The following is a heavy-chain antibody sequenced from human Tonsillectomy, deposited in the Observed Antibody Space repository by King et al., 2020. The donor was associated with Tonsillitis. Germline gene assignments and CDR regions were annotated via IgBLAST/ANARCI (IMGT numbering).Heavy chain of an antibody. J-gene: IGHJ4*02. CDR2: IKEDGSEK. Sequence: AQLVQSGGGLVQPGGSLRLSCAASGFSFSMYWMSWVRQAPGKGLEWVASIKEDGSEKNYVDSVKGRFSISRDNAKNSLYLQMNSLRADDTAVYYCATVIGTYWGQGTLVNVSS. D-gene: IGHD1-26*01. CDR1: GFSFSMYW. V-gene: IGHV3-7*03. CDR3: ATVIGTY.